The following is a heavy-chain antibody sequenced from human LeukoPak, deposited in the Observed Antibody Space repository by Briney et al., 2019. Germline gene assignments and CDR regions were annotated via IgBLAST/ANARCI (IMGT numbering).Heavy chain of an antibody. Sequence: GGSLRLSCAASGFTFSGSAMHWVRQAPGKGLEWVCLIRRKTNSYATAYGAAVKGMFTITRDDSKKLANLQMSGLETDDTAVDYGTNSITRSTFDYWGQGTLVTVSS. V-gene: IGHV3-73*01. CDR3: TNSITRSTFDY. CDR2: IRRKTNSYAT. CDR1: GFTFSGSA. D-gene: IGHD1-7*01. J-gene: IGHJ4*02.